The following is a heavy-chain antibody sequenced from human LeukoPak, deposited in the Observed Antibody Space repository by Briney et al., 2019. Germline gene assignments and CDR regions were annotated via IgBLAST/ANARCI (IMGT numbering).Heavy chain of an antibody. V-gene: IGHV3-23*01. D-gene: IGHD1-26*01. CDR1: GFRFSNHW. Sequence: GGSLRLSCGASGFRFSNHWLHWVRQAPGEGLEWVSGISGSGGSRFYTDSVKGRFTISRDNSKNTLYLQMNSLRAEDTAVYYCAKLREWELPDLFDYWGQGTLVTVSS. CDR3: AKLREWELPDLFDY. CDR2: ISGSGGSR. J-gene: IGHJ4*02.